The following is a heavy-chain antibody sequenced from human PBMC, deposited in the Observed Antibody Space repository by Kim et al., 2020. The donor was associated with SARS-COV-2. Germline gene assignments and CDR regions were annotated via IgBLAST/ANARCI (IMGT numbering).Heavy chain of an antibody. V-gene: IGHV4-39*01. CDR2: MYHTGST. CDR3: GRLGKHHDSAGLFYQNTHFDH. D-gene: IGHD3-3*01. Sequence: SETLSLICTVSGGSINSDNYYWGWVRQPPGKGLEWIGSMYHTGSTYYNPSLKSRLTMSVDTSENQFSLKLSSVTAADTAVYYCGRLGKHHDSAGLFYQNTHFDHWGQGTLVAVSS. J-gene: IGHJ4*02. CDR1: GGSINSDNYY.